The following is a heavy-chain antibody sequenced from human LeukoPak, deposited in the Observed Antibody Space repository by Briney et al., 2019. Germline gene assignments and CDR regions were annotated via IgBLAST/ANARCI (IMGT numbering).Heavy chain of an antibody. J-gene: IGHJ4*02. V-gene: IGHV1-3*03. CDR3: ARGGVGYSWNYQSDYFDY. D-gene: IGHD1-7*01. CDR1: GYTFTSYG. CDR2: INAGNGNT. Sequence: ASVKVSCKASGYTFTSYGISWVRQAPGQGLEWMGWINAGNGNTKYSQEFQGRVTITRDTSASTAYMELSSLRSEDMAVYYCARGGVGYSWNYQSDYFDYWGQGTLVTVSS.